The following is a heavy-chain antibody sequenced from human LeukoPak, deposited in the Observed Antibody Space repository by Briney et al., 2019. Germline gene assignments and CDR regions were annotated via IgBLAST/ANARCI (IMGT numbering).Heavy chain of an antibody. Sequence: PSETLSLTCAVYGGSFSGYYWSWIRQPPGKGREWIGEIKHSGSTNCNPSLKSRVTISVDTSKNQFSLKLSSVTAADTAVYYCASLMNGDYGYYFDYWGQGTLVTVSS. CDR3: ASLMNGDYGYYFDY. V-gene: IGHV4-34*01. D-gene: IGHD4-17*01. CDR1: GGSFSGYY. CDR2: IKHSGST. J-gene: IGHJ4*02.